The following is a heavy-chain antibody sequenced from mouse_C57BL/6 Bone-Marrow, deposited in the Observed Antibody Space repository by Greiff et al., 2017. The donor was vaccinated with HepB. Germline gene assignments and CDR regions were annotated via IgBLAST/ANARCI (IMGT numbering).Heavy chain of an antibody. J-gene: IGHJ3*01. CDR2: IYPGSGNT. V-gene: IGHV1-66*01. Sequence: VKLMESGPELVKPGASVKISCKASGYSFTSYYIHWVKQRPGQGLEWIGWIYPGSGNTKYNEKFKGKATLTADTSSSTAYMQLSSLTSEDSAVYYCARSYYYGSSSWFAYWVQGTLVTVSA. CDR1: GYSFTSYY. CDR3: ARSYYYGSSSWFAY. D-gene: IGHD1-1*01.